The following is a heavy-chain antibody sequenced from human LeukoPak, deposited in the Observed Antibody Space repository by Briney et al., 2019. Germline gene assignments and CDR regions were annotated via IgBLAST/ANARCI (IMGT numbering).Heavy chain of an antibody. Sequence: GGSLRLSCAASGFTFDDYAMHWVRQAPGKGLEWVSLISWYGGSTYYADSVKGRFTISRDNSKNSLYLQMNSLRAEDTALYYCAKDAVGATAYYYYYYMDVWGKGTTVTVSS. CDR1: GFTFDDYA. J-gene: IGHJ6*03. CDR2: ISWYGGST. D-gene: IGHD1-26*01. V-gene: IGHV3-43D*03. CDR3: AKDAVGATAYYYYYYMDV.